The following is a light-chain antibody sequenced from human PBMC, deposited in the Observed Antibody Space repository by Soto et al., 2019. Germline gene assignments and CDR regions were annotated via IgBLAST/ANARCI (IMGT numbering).Light chain of an antibody. V-gene: IGKV2-28*01. J-gene: IGKJ2*01. CDR2: LNS. Sequence: DMVMTQSPLSLPVTLGEPASISCRSSQSLLHSNGYNYLDWYLQKPGQSPQLLIYLNSNRASGVPDRFSGSGSGTDFTLKISRVEAEDVGIYYCVQPLQTPPYTFGQGTKLEIK. CDR1: QSLLHSNGYNY. CDR3: VQPLQTPPYT.